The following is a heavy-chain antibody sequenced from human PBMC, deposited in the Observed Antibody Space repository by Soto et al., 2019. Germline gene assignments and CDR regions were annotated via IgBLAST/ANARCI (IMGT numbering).Heavy chain of an antibody. D-gene: IGHD3-16*01. Sequence: SETLSLTCTVSGGSISSYYWSWIRQPPGKGLEWIGYIYYSGSTNYNPSLKSRVTISVDTSKNQFSLKLSSVTAADTAVYYCARLGDGGELDYWGQGTLVTVSS. V-gene: IGHV4-59*08. CDR1: GGSISSYY. CDR3: ARLGDGGELDY. J-gene: IGHJ4*02. CDR2: IYYSGST.